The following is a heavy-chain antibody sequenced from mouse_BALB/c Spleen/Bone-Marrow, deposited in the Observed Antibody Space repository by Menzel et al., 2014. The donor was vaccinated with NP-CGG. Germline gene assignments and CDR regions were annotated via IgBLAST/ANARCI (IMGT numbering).Heavy chain of an antibody. D-gene: IGHD1-1*01. Sequence: EVKLMESGGGLVQPGGSLRLSCATSGFTFTDYYMSWVRQTPGKALEWLGFIRNKANGYTTDYSVSVKGRFTISRDNSQSILYLQRNTLRAEDSATYYCARDESYDIYWYIDVWGAGTTVTVSS. V-gene: IGHV7-3*02. J-gene: IGHJ1*01. CDR2: IRNKANGYTT. CDR3: ARDESYDIYWYIDV. CDR1: GFTFTDYY.